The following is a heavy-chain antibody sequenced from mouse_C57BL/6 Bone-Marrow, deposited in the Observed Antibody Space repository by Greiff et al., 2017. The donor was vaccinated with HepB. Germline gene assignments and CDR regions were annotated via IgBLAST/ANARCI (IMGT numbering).Heavy chain of an antibody. D-gene: IGHD2-10*02. Sequence: VQLQQSGAELVRPGTSVKLSCKASGYAFTNYLIEWVKQRPGQGLEWIGVINPGSGGTNYNEKFKGKATLTADKSSSTAYMQLSSLTSEDSAVYFCARSLYSMYYFDYWGQGTTLTVSS. J-gene: IGHJ2*01. CDR3: ARSLYSMYYFDY. CDR2: INPGSGGT. V-gene: IGHV1-54*01. CDR1: GYAFTNYL.